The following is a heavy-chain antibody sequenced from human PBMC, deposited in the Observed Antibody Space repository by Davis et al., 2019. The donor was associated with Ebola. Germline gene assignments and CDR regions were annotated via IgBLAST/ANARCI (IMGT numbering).Heavy chain of an antibody. V-gene: IGHV1-3*01. CDR1: GYTFTSYA. CDR3: ARRDVGFGELRY. D-gene: IGHD3-10*01. J-gene: IGHJ4*02. Sequence: AASVKVSCKASGYTFTSYAMHWVRQAPGQRLEWMGWINAGNGNTKYSQKFQGRVTITRDTSASTAYMELSSLRSEDTAVYYCARRDVGFGELRYWGQGTLVTVSS. CDR2: INAGNGNT.